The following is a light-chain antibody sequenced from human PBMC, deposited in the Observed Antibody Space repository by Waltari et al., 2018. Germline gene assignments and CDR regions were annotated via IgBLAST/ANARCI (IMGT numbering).Light chain of an antibody. J-gene: IGKJ5*01. Sequence: DVVLTQSPLSLPVNLGQPASISCRSSQSLVHSYGNTYLNWFQQRPGQSPRRLIYKVSNRDSGVPDRFSGSGSGTDFTLKISRVEAEDVGVYYCMQGTHWPLTFGQGTRLEIK. CDR3: MQGTHWPLT. CDR1: QSLVHSYGNTY. CDR2: KVS. V-gene: IGKV2-30*02.